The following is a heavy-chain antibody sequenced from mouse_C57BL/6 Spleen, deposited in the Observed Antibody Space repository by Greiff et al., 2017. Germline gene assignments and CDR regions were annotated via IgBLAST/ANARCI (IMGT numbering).Heavy chain of an antibody. J-gene: IGHJ4*01. D-gene: IGHD2-4*01. CDR3: ARGTYYDYEYYAMDY. CDR2: INPSNGGT. V-gene: IGHV1-53*01. CDR1: GYTFTSYW. Sequence: QVQLQQPGTELVKPGASVKLSCKASGYTFTSYWMHWVKQRPGQGLEWIGNINPSNGGTNYNEKFKSKATLTVDKSSSTAYMQLSSLTSEDSAVYYCARGTYYDYEYYAMDYWGQGTSVTVSS.